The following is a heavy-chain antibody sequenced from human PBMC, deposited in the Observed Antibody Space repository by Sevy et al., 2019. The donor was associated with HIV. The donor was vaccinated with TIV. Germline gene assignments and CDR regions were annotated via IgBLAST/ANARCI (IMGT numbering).Heavy chain of an antibody. Sequence: GSLRLSCAASGFTFSSYWMHWVHQAPGKGLLWVSLINGDGGSANYADSVKGRFIISRDNAKNTHYLQMNSLRAEDTAVYYCARDRDMITFGVGEAFDIWGQGTMVTVSS. CDR3: ARDRDMITFGVGEAFDI. V-gene: IGHV3-74*01. J-gene: IGHJ3*02. CDR2: INGDGGSA. D-gene: IGHD3-16*01. CDR1: GFTFSSYW.